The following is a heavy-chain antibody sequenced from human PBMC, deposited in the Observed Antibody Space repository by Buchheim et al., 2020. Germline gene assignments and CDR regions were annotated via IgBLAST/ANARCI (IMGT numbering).Heavy chain of an antibody. V-gene: IGHV3-30-3*01. CDR2: ISSDGSTK. D-gene: IGHD4-17*01. CDR1: GFTFKTYA. J-gene: IGHJ4*02. Sequence: QVQLVESGGGVVQPGRSLRLSCAASGFTFKTYAIHWVRHAPGKGLEWVAVISSDGSTKYYADSVTGRFTISRDNSKNTSYLQLNTLRPEDTAVYYCARDMLSSDYGDFVNSFDSWGQGT. CDR3: ARDMLSSDYGDFVNSFDS.